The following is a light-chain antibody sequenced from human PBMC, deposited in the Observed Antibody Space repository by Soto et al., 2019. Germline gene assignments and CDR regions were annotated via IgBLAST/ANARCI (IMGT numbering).Light chain of an antibody. CDR1: QSVSSS. CDR2: GAS. V-gene: IGKV3-11*01. Sequence: EIGLTQSPATPSLSPGERATLSFRASQSVSSSFAWYKPRHGQGLRILIYGASYRAPGIRVRFSGTGSGTDVILNIRRLEPEDVAVYYGKQRANWPLTVGHGTRLEIK. CDR3: KQRANWPLT. J-gene: IGKJ5*01.